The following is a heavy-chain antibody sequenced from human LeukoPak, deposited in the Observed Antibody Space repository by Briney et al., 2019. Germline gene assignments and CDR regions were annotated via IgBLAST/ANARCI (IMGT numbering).Heavy chain of an antibody. D-gene: IGHD3-3*01. V-gene: IGHV1-46*01. CDR3: ANWAGAPADYFSGPLDY. Sequence: ASVKVSCKASGYTFTSYYMHWVRQAPGQGLEWMGIINPSGGSTSYAQKFQGRVTMTRDTSASTAYMELSYLKSEDTAIYYCANWAGAPADYFSGPLDYWGQGTLVTVSS. CDR1: GYTFTSYY. J-gene: IGHJ4*02. CDR2: INPSGGST.